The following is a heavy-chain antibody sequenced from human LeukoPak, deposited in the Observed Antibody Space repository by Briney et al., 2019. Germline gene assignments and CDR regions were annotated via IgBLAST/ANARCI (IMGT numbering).Heavy chain of an antibody. CDR3: ARGGSGISNAFDI. CDR2: LYYSGST. CDR1: GGSISSYY. D-gene: IGHD3-10*01. Sequence: SETLSLTCSVSGGSISSYYWSWIRQPPGKGLEWIGYLYYSGSTNSNPSLKSRVTMSVDTSKNQFSLKLRSVTAADTAVYYCARGGSGISNAFDIWGQGIMVTVSS. J-gene: IGHJ3*02. V-gene: IGHV4-59*01.